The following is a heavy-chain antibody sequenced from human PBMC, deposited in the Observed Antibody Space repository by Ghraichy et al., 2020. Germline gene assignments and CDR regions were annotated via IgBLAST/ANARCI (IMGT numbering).Heavy chain of an antibody. CDR2: IYYSGST. CDR1: GGSISSSSYY. CDR3: ARLQRGGESGYYFDY. D-gene: IGHD2-21*01. V-gene: IGHV4-39*01. Sequence: SETLSLTCTVSGGSISSSSYYWGWIRQPPGKGLEWIGSIYYSGSTYYNPSLKSRVTISVDTSKNQFSLKLSSVTAADTAVYYCARLQRGGESGYYFDYWGQGTLVTVSS. J-gene: IGHJ4*02.